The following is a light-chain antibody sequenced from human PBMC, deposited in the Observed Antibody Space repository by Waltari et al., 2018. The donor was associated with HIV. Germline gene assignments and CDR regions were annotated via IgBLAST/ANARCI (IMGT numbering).Light chain of an antibody. CDR1: TANIGANF. CDR3: AVLDDTLGGGV. J-gene: IGLJ2*01. Sequence: QSVLTQPPSASGTPGQKVTIPFSGGTANIGANFVFWFQQFPGTAPKLLIYRDNLRHSGVPARFSGSKSGTSASLTISGLRSDDEAHYFCAVLDDTLGGGVFGGGTKLTVL. CDR2: RDN. V-gene: IGLV1-47*01.